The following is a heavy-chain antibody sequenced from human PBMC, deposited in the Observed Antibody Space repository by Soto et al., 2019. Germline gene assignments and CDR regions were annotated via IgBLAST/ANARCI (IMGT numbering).Heavy chain of an antibody. V-gene: IGHV4-38-2*01. Sequence: PSETLSLTCAVSGYAIRSGYYWGWIRQPPGKRLEWIGSIYHSGSTDYNPSVKSRITISVDTSKNQFSLKLSSVTAADTAVYYCARAMRDGYNLYHHGMDVWGQGTTVTVSS. J-gene: IGHJ6*02. D-gene: IGHD5-12*01. CDR3: ARAMRDGYNLYHHGMDV. CDR1: GYAIRSGYY. CDR2: IYHSGST.